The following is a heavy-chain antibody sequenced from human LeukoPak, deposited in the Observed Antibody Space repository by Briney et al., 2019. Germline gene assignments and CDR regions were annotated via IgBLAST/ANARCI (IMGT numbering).Heavy chain of an antibody. D-gene: IGHD3-10*01. V-gene: IGHV3-30*18. CDR1: GFTFSSYG. Sequence: GGSLRLSCAASGFTFSSYGMHWVRQAPGKGLEWVAAISYDGANKYYVDSVKDRFTISRDNSKNTLYLQMNRPGPEDTAVYYCAKDRFSYASGNTDYWGQGTLVTVSS. J-gene: IGHJ4*02. CDR2: ISYDGANK. CDR3: AKDRFSYASGNTDY.